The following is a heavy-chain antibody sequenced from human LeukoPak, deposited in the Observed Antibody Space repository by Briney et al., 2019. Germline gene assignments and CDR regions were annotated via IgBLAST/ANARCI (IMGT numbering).Heavy chain of an antibody. CDR2: ISYDGSNK. Sequence: GRSLRLSCAASGFTFSSYAMHWVRQAPGKGLEWVAVISYDGSNKYYADSVKGRFTISRGNSKNTLYLQMNSLRAEDTAVYYCARGPYGSYYYWGQGTLVTVSS. J-gene: IGHJ4*02. CDR1: GFTFSSYA. D-gene: IGHD1-26*01. CDR3: ARGPYGSYYY. V-gene: IGHV3-30-3*01.